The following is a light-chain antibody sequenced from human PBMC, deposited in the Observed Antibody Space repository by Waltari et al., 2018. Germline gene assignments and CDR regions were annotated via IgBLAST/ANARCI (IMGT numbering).Light chain of an antibody. CDR1: QLVSSNY. V-gene: IGKV3-20*01. CDR2: AAS. CDR3: QQYGSSPRT. J-gene: IGKJ1*01. Sequence: EIVLTQSPGTLSLSPGERAILSCRASQLVSSNYLAGYQQNPGQSPRPLVYAASSRSTAIPDRFSGSEPGTDFTLTISRLEPEDSAVYYGQQYGSSPRTFGQGTKVEI.